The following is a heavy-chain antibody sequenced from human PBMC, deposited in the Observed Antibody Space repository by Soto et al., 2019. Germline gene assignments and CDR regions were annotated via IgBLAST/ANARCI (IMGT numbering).Heavy chain of an antibody. D-gene: IGHD5-18*01. CDR1: GFTFDDYT. J-gene: IGHJ4*02. V-gene: IGHV3-43*01. Sequence: EVQLVESGGVVVQPGGSLRLSCAASGFTFDDYTMHWVRQAPGKGLEWVSLISWDGGSTYYADSVKGRFTISRDNSKNSLYLQMNSLRTEDTALYYCAKGPYYTAMDGYYFDYWGQGTLVTVSS. CDR2: ISWDGGST. CDR3: AKGPYYTAMDGYYFDY.